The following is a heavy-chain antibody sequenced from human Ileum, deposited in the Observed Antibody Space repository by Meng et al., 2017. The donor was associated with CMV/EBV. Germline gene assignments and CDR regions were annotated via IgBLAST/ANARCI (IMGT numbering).Heavy chain of an antibody. CDR1: EVAFIDHH. CDR3: ARVFGGYNGVDV. CDR2: ISSSSRAI. D-gene: IGHD6-25*01. Sequence: GGSLRLSCAASEVAFIDHHMSWMRQAPGKGLEWISYISSSSRAIYYADSVKGRFTISRDNAKNSLCLEMNGLRVEDTAVYYCARVFGGYNGVDVWGQGTKVTVSS. V-gene: IGHV3-11*04. J-gene: IGHJ6*02.